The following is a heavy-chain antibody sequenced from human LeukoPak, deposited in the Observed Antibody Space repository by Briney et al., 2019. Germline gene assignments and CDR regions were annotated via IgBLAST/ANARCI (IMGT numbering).Heavy chain of an antibody. J-gene: IGHJ5*02. V-gene: IGHV1-18*01. D-gene: IGHD3-22*01. CDR2: ISAYNGNT. CDR3: ARVRYADYYDSSGYGGWFDP. Sequence: ATVTVSCKASGYTFTSYGISWVRQAPGHGLEGMGWISAYNGNTNYAQKLQGRVTMTTDTSTSTAYMELRSLRSDDTAVYYCARVRYADYYDSSGYGGWFDPWGQGTLVTVSS. CDR1: GYTFTSYG.